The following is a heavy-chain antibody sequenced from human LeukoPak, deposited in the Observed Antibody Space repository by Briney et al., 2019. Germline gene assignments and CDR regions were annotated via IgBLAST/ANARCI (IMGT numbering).Heavy chain of an antibody. CDR1: GFTFSSYS. D-gene: IGHD2-2*01. V-gene: IGHV3-21*01. Sequence: GGSLRLSCAASGFTFSSYSMNWVRQAPGKGLEWVSSISSSSSYIYYADSVKGRFTISRDNAMNSLYLQMNSLRAEDTAVYYCARGVLYCSSTSCSIDYWGQGTLVTVSS. CDR2: ISSSSSYI. J-gene: IGHJ4*02. CDR3: ARGVLYCSSTSCSIDY.